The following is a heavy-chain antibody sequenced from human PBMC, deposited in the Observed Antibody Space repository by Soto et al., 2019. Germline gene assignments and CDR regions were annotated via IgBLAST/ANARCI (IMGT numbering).Heavy chain of an antibody. V-gene: IGHV3-23*01. CDR3: ARDGAATWFGELSIDYYYYYYMDV. Sequence: GGSLRLSCAASGFTFSNYAMSWVRQTPGEGLEWVSAISGSGGSTYYADSVKGRFTISRDNAKNSLYLQMNSLRAEDTAVYYCARDGAATWFGELSIDYYYYYYMDVWGKGTTVTVSS. D-gene: IGHD3-10*01. CDR1: GFTFSNYA. J-gene: IGHJ6*03. CDR2: ISGSGGST.